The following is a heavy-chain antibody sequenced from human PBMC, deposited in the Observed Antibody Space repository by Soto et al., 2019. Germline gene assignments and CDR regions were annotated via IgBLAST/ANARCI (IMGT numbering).Heavy chain of an antibody. D-gene: IGHD3-3*01. V-gene: IGHV3-11*01. CDR2: LSGDSVII. J-gene: IGHJ5*02. CDR1: GFTFSDHY. CDR3: ARGAGFWGGFYRDWFDT. Sequence: QVQLVESGGGLVNPGGSLRLSCAASGFTFSDHYISWIRQAPGKGLEWGSWLSGDSVIIAYADSVLGRFTISRDNAEKSVSLEMNNLRAEDTAVYYCARGAGFWGGFYRDWFDTWGQGTPVTVSS.